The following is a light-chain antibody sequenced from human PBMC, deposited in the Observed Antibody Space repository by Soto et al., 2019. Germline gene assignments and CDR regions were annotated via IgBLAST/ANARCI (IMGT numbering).Light chain of an antibody. V-gene: IGKV3D-15*01. J-gene: IGKJ4*01. CDR2: DVS. CDR1: QSVSSN. Sequence: EIVMTQSPATLSVSPGERATLSCWASQSVSSNLAWYQQKPGQAPRLLIYDVSTRATGIPTRFSGSGSGTEFTLTISSLQSEDFAAYYCHQDNNWPLSFGGGTKVEIK. CDR3: HQDNNWPLS.